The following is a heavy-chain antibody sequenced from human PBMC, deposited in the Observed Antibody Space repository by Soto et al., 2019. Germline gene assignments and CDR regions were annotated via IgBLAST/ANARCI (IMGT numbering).Heavy chain of an antibody. V-gene: IGHV1-58*01. J-gene: IGHJ3*01. CDR3: VKDEGVCNTISCKDAFDY. Sequence: GASVKVSCKASGFTFTSSAVQWVRQARGQRLEWIGWIVVGSGNTNYAQKFQERVTITRDMSTSTAYMKLSSLRVEDTDLYYCVKDEGVCNTISCKDAFDYWGQGTKVTVSS. D-gene: IGHD3-3*01. CDR2: IVVGSGNT. CDR1: GFTFTSSA.